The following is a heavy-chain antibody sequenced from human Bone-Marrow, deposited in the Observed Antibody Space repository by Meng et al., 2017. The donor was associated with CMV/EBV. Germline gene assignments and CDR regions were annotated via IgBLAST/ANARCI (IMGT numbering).Heavy chain of an antibody. CDR1: GFTFSSYL. D-gene: IGHD1-1*01. CDR3: ARDGPPYNWNDVPGG. CDR2: INSDGSST. V-gene: IGHV3-74*01. Sequence: GESLKISCAASGFTFSSYLMHWVRQAPGKGLVWVSRINSDGSSTSYADSVKGRFTISRDNAKNTLYLQMNSLRAEDTAVYYCARDGPPYNWNDVPGGWGQGTLVASSS. J-gene: IGHJ4*02.